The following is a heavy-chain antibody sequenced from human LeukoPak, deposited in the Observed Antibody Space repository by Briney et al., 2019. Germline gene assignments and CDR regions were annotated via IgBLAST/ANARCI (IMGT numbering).Heavy chain of an antibody. CDR3: ARDRLIYKEWELPDFDY. CDR1: GFTFSDYY. J-gene: IGHJ4*02. D-gene: IGHD1-26*01. Sequence: PGGSLRLSCAASGFTFSDYYMSWIRQAPGKGLEWVSYISSSGSTIYYADSVKGRFTISRDNAKNSLYLQMNSLRAEDTAVYYCARDRLIYKEWELPDFDYWGQGTLVTVSS. CDR2: ISSSGSTI. V-gene: IGHV3-11*01.